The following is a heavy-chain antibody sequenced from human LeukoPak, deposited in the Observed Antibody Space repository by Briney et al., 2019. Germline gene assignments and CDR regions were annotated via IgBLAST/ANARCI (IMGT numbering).Heavy chain of an antibody. CDR2: INPNSGGT. J-gene: IGHJ4*02. V-gene: IGHV1-2*02. D-gene: IGHD3-22*01. Sequence: ASVKVSCKASGYTFTGYYMHWVRQAPGQGLEWMGWINPNSGGTNYAQKFQGRVTITTDESTSTAYMELSSLRSEDTAVYYCARDGYDSSGYYPRFDYWGQGTLVTVSS. CDR3: ARDGYDSSGYYPRFDY. CDR1: GYTFTGYY.